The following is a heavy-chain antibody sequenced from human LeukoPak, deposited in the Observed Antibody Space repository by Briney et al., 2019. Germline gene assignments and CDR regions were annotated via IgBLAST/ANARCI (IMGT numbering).Heavy chain of an antibody. Sequence: GGSLRLSCAASGFTFSSYEMNWVRQAPGKGLEWVSSISSSSSYIYYADSVKGRFTISRDNAKNSLYLQMNSLRAEDTAVYYCAKGRREYYYDSSGHWPHDYWGQGTLVTVSS. V-gene: IGHV3-21*04. D-gene: IGHD3-22*01. CDR3: AKGRREYYYDSSGHWPHDY. CDR2: ISSSSSYI. CDR1: GFTFSSYE. J-gene: IGHJ4*02.